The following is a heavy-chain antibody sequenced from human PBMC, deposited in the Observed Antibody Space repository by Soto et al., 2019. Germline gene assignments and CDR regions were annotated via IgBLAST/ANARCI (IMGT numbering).Heavy chain of an antibody. CDR2: ISAHNGNT. D-gene: IGHD2-8*02. J-gene: IGHJ4*02. V-gene: IGHV1-18*01. Sequence: QVHLVQSGAEVKKPGASVKVSCQGSGYAFTTYGITWVRQAPGQGLEWMGWISAHNGNTNYAQTLQGRVTVNRDPSKSTAYMELRSLRYDDKAVYYCARGRYWDYWGQGALVTVSS. CDR3: ARGRYWDY. CDR1: GYAFTTYG.